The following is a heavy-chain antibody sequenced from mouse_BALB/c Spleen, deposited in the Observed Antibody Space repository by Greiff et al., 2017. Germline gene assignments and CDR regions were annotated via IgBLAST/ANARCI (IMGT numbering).Heavy chain of an antibody. V-gene: IGHV1-63*02. J-gene: IGHJ1*01. CDR1: GYTFTNYW. D-gene: IGHD2-2*01. Sequence: QVQLQQSGAELVRPGTSVKISCKASGYTFTNYWLGWVKQRPGHGLAWIGDIYPGGGCTNYNEKFKGKATRTADTSSRTAYMQVSTLTSEDSAVCLCSRRVNSYWSFGVWGAGTAVTVSS. CDR3: SRRVNSYWSFGV. CDR2: IYPGGGCT.